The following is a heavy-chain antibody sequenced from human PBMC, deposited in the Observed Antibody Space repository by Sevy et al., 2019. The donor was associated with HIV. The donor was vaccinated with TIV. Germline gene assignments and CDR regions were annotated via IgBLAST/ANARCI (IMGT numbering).Heavy chain of an antibody. J-gene: IGHJ4*02. CDR1: GFTFITYN. CDR2: VSGSSNYI. Sequence: GWSLRLSCAASGFTFITYNMNWVRQAPGKGLEWVSSVSGSSNYIYYAESLKGRFIISRDNAKNTLYLQINSLRADDTAVYYCARGPPDGSYDYFDYWGQGTLVTVSS. CDR3: ARGPPDGSYDYFDY. D-gene: IGHD1-26*01. V-gene: IGHV3-21*06.